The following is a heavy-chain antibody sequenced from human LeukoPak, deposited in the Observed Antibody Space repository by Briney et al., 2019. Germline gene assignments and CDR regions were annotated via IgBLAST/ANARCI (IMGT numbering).Heavy chain of an antibody. V-gene: IGHV3-23*01. J-gene: IGHJ4*02. CDR2: VGGSDDTT. CDR1: GFTFDDYG. CDR3: AKVLYSVNNFNMIFDK. Sequence: GGSLRLSCAASGFTFDDYGMSWVRQTPGGGLQWVATVGGSDDTTYYTDSVRGRFAISRDNFKNTVSLQMNSLRVEDTAVYYCAKVLYSVNNFNMIFDKWGQGTLVTVAS. D-gene: IGHD1-1*01.